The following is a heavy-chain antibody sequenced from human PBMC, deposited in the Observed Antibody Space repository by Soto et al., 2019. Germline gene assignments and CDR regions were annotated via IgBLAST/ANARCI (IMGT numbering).Heavy chain of an antibody. V-gene: IGHV4-61*01. CDR3: ARDSIVATIDRDYYYYGMDV. J-gene: IGHJ6*02. Sequence: PSETLSLTCTVSGGSVSSGSYYWSWIRQPPGKGLEWIGYIYYSGSTNYNPSLKSRVTISVDTSKNQFSLKLSSVTAADTAVYYCARDSIVATIDRDYYYYGMDVWGQGTTVTVSS. CDR2: IYYSGST. D-gene: IGHD5-12*01. CDR1: GGSVSSGSYY.